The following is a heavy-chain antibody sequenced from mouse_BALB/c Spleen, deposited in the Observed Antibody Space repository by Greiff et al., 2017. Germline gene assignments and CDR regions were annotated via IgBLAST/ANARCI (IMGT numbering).Heavy chain of an antibody. CDR1: GDSITSGY. D-gene: IGHD2-4*01. CDR3: ARSNYDYDQAWFAY. J-gene: IGHJ3*01. CDR2: ISYSGST. V-gene: IGHV3-8*02. Sequence: VQLKESGPSLVKPSQTLSLTCSVTGDSITSGYWNWIRKFPGNKLEYMGYISYSGSTYYNPSLKSRISITRDTSKNQYYLQLNSVTTEDTATYYCARSNYDYDQAWFAYWGQGTLVTVSA.